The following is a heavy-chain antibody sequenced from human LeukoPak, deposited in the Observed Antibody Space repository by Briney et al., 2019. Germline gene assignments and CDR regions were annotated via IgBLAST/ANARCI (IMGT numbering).Heavy chain of an antibody. J-gene: IGHJ6*02. CDR2: ISSSGSTI. Sequence: PGGSLRLSCAASGFTFSSYEMNWVRQAPGKGLEWVSYISSSGSTIYYADSVKGRFTISRDNAKNSLYLQMNSLRAEDTAVYYCASFHPYDSSGYPFYYWYGMDVWGQGTTVTVSS. CDR1: GFTFSSYE. V-gene: IGHV3-48*03. CDR3: ASFHPYDSSGYPFYYWYGMDV. D-gene: IGHD3-22*01.